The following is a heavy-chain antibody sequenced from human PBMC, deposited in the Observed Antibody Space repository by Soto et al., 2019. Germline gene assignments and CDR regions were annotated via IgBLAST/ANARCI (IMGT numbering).Heavy chain of an antibody. D-gene: IGHD5-18*01. Sequence: EVQLVETGGGLIQPGGSLRLSCAASGFTVSSNYMSWVRQAPGKGLEWVSVIYSGGSTYYADSVKGRFTNSRDNSKNTLYLQMNSLRAEDTAVYYCASYSYGLYYFDYWGQGTLVTVSS. V-gene: IGHV3-53*02. J-gene: IGHJ4*02. CDR1: GFTVSSNY. CDR2: IYSGGST. CDR3: ASYSYGLYYFDY.